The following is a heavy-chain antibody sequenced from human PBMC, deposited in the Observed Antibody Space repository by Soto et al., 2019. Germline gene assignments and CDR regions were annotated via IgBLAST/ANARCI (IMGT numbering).Heavy chain of an antibody. J-gene: IGHJ4*02. Sequence: SETLSLTCAVSGGSISRSNWWSWVRQPPGKGLEWIGEIYHSGSTNYNPSLKSRVTISVDKSKNQFSLKLSSLTAADTAVYYCARSITFDWLFFDNWGQGSLVTVSS. D-gene: IGHD3-9*01. CDR2: IYHSGST. CDR1: GGSISRSNW. V-gene: IGHV4-4*02. CDR3: ARSITFDWLFFDN.